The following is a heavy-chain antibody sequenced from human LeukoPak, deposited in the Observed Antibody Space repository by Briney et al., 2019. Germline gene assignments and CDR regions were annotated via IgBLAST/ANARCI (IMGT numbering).Heavy chain of an antibody. CDR2: ISGSGDST. V-gene: IGHV3-23*01. D-gene: IGHD6-13*01. J-gene: IGHJ4*02. CDR3: AKTRPLDSSSWSHGDY. CDR1: GFTFSSYA. Sequence: GGSLRLSCAASGFTFSSYAMSWVRQAPGKGLEWVSAISGSGDSTYYGDSVKGRFTVSRDNSKNTLYLQMNSLRAEDTAVYYCAKTRPLDSSSWSHGDYWGQGTLVTVSS.